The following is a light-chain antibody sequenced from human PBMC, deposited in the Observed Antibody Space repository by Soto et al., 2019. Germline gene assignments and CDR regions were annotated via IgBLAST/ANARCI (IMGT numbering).Light chain of an antibody. CDR2: DAS. Sequence: EIVLTQSPATLSLSPGERATLSCRASQSVSSYLAWYQQKPGQAPRLLIYDASNRATGIPARSSGSGSGTDFTLTISSLEPEDFAVYYCQQYNNWPTTFGQGTKVDIK. CDR1: QSVSSY. CDR3: QQYNNWPTT. J-gene: IGKJ1*01. V-gene: IGKV3-11*01.